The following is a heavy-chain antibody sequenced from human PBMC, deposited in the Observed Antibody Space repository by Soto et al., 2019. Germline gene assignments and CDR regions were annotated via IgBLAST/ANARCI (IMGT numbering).Heavy chain of an antibody. CDR2: ISYDGSDI. CDR3: ARDQGRTVTRGDWFDP. Sequence: QVQLVESGGGVVQPGRSLRLSCAASGFMFSTYAMHWVRQAPGKGLEWVAVISYDGSDIYYGDSGKGRFTISGDNSRNTLYLEMNSLQTEDTAVFYCARDQGRTVTRGDWFDPWGQGTLVTVSS. D-gene: IGHD6-19*01. J-gene: IGHJ5*02. V-gene: IGHV3-30-3*01. CDR1: GFMFSTYA.